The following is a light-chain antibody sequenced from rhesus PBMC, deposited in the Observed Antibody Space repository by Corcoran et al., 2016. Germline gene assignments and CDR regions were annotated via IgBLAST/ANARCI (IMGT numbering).Light chain of an antibody. Sequence: MTQSPSSLSASVGDTVTITCRASQSISSWLAWYQQKPGQAPRLLIYDASNRAPGIPDRCSGIGSGTDFTLTISSLEPEDVGVYYCQQESNWPLTFGGGTKVEIK. CDR3: QQESNWPLT. CDR2: DAS. J-gene: IGKJ4*01. CDR1: QSISSW. V-gene: IGKV3-35*01.